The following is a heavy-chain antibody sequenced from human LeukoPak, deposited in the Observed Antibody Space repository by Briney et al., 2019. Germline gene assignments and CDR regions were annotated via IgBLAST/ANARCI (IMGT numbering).Heavy chain of an antibody. CDR2: VGSKPNNYAT. CDR3: IRRDGSSGRYGMDV. D-gene: IGHD1-26*01. CDR1: GFTFSASG. V-gene: IGHV3-73*01. Sequence: LPGGSPRLSCAASGFTFSASGMHWVRQASGKGLEWVGRVGSKPNNYATVYAASVKGRFTISRDDSKNTAYLHMDSLKTEDTAIYYCIRRDGSSGRYGMDVWGQGTTVTVSS. J-gene: IGHJ6*02.